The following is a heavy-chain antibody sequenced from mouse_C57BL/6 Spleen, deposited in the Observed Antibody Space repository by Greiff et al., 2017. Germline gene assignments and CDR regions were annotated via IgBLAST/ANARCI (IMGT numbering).Heavy chain of an antibody. V-gene: IGHV5-6*01. D-gene: IGHD4-1*01. CDR3: ARRGLGRSEGAMDY. CDR1: GFTFSSYG. J-gene: IGHJ4*01. CDR2: ISSGGSYT. Sequence: EVQGVESGGDLVKPGGSLKLSCAASGFTFSSYGMSWVRQTPDKRLEWVATISSGGSYTYYPDSVKGRFTISRDNAKNTLYLQKSSLKSEDTAMYYCARRGLGRSEGAMDYWGQGTSVTVSS.